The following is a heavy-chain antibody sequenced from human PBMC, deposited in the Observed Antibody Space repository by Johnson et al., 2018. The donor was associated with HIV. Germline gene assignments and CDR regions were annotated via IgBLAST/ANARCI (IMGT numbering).Heavy chain of an antibody. V-gene: IGHV3-48*03. CDR1: GFTFSSYE. CDR3: AREEYSSSWYKGHAFDI. CDR2: ISSSGSTK. Sequence: VQLVESGGGLVQPGGSLRLSCAASGFTFSSYEMNWVRQAPGKGLEWVSYISSSGSTKYYADSVKGRFTISRDNAKNSLYLQMNSLRAEDTAVYYCAREEYSSSWYKGHAFDIWGQGTMVTVSS. D-gene: IGHD6-13*01. J-gene: IGHJ3*02.